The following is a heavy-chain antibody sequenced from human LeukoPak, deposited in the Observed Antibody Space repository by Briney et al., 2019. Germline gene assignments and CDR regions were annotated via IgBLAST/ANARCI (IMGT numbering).Heavy chain of an antibody. V-gene: IGHV3-11*01. D-gene: IGHD5-18*01. Sequence: GGSLRLSCAASGFTFSDYYMSWIRQAPGKGLEWVSYISSSGSTIYYADSVKGRFTISRDNAKNSLYLQMNSLRAEDTAVYYCARDLGDTAMVSSSTYYYYGMDVWGQGTTVTVSS. J-gene: IGHJ6*02. CDR1: GFTFSDYY. CDR3: ARDLGDTAMVSSSTYYYYGMDV. CDR2: ISSSGSTI.